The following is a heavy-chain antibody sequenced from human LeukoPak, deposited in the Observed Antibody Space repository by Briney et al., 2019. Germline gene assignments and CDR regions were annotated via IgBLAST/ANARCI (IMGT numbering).Heavy chain of an antibody. V-gene: IGHV3-23*01. CDR1: GFIFSNFA. CDR3: AKDAVRGSGRINWFDT. CDR2: ITGVGGNT. Sequence: GGPLRLSCAASGFIFSNFAMSWVRQAPGKGLEWVSGITGVGGNTYYADSVKGRFTISRDNSKNTLYLQMNSLRAEDTAAYYCAKDAVRGSGRINWFDTWGQGTLVTVSS. J-gene: IGHJ5*02. D-gene: IGHD3-10*01.